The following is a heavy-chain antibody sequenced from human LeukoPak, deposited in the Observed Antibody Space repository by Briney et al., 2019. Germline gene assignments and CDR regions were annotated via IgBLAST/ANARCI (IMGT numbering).Heavy chain of an antibody. D-gene: IGHD6-19*01. CDR1: GFTFSSYA. J-gene: IGHJ4*02. CDR2: ISHDGSTK. V-gene: IGHV3-30*04. CDR3: ARAVVGKEDLDY. Sequence: PGGSLRLSCAASGFTFSSYAMHWVRQAPGKGLEWVAVISHDGSTKYYADSVRGRFTISRDNSKNTLYLQMDSLGAEDTAVYYCARAVVGKEDLDYWGQGTLVTVSS.